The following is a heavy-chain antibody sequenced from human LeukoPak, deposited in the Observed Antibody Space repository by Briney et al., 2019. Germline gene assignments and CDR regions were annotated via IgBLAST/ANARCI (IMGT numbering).Heavy chain of an antibody. CDR2: ISAYNGNT. D-gene: IGHD3-10*01. J-gene: IGHJ6*02. CDR3: ARFDGSGSYQPYYYYGMDV. V-gene: IGHV1-18*01. CDR1: GYTFTSYG. Sequence: VASVKVSCKASGYTFTSYGISWVRQAPGQGLEWMGWISAYNGNTNYAQKLQGRVTMTTDTSTSTAYMELRSLRSDDTAVYYCARFDGSGSYQPYYYYGMDVWGQGTTVTVSS.